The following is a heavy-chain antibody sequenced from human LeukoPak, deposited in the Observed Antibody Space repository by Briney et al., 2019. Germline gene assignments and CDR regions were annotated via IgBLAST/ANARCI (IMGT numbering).Heavy chain of an antibody. Sequence: GASVKVSCKASGYTFTSYDINWVRQATGQGLEWMGWMNPNSGNTGYAQKFQGRVTITRNTSISTAYMELSSLRSEDTAVYYCARARYYGSGSYVDYWGQGTLVTVSS. CDR3: ARARYYGSGSYVDY. CDR1: GYTFTSYD. CDR2: MNPNSGNT. D-gene: IGHD3-10*01. V-gene: IGHV1-8*03. J-gene: IGHJ4*02.